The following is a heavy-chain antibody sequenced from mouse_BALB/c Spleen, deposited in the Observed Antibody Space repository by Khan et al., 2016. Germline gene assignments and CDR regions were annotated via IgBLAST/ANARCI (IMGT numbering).Heavy chain of an antibody. CDR1: AFTFSNYA. Sequence: EVELVESGGGLVKPGGSLKLSCAASAFTFSNYAMSWVRQTPEKRLEWVASISSGGSTYYPDSVKGRFTISRDNARNILYLQMSSLRSEDTAMYYCARGMSGYPYYAMDYWGQGTSVTVSS. CDR3: ARGMSGYPYYAMDY. CDR2: ISSGGST. J-gene: IGHJ4*01. V-gene: IGHV5-6-5*01. D-gene: IGHD2-2*01.